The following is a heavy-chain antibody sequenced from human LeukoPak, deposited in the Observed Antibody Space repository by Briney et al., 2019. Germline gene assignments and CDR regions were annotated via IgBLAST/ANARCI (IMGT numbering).Heavy chain of an antibody. Sequence: GGSLRLSCAASGFTFSSYEMNWVRQAPGKGLEWVAVISYDGSNKYYADSVKGRFTISRDNSKNTLYLQMNSLRAEDTAVYYCAREGIGYSYGYGFDYWGQGTLVTVSS. J-gene: IGHJ4*02. CDR3: AREGIGYSYGYGFDY. CDR1: GFTFSSYE. CDR2: ISYDGSNK. V-gene: IGHV3-30*04. D-gene: IGHD5-18*01.